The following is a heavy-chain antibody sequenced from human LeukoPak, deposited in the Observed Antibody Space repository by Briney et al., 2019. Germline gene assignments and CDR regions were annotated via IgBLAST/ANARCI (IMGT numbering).Heavy chain of an antibody. J-gene: IGHJ4*02. CDR2: IKQDGSEK. CDR1: GFTFSSYW. D-gene: IGHD5-12*01. V-gene: IGHV3-7*01. CDR3: ARYPRPSYYFDY. Sequence: PGGSLRLSCAASGFTFSSYWMSWIRQAPGKGLEWVANIKQDGSEKYYVDSVKGRFTISRDNAKNSVYLQMNSPRAEDTGVYYCARYPRPSYYFDYWGRGTLATISS.